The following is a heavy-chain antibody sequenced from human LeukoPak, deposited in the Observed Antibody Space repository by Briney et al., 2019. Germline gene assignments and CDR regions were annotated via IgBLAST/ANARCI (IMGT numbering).Heavy chain of an antibody. CDR3: AKGLFSAFDKYLDS. D-gene: IGHD5-12*01. CDR2: ISATSSDI. CDR1: GFDFESYT. V-gene: IGHV3-21*04. J-gene: IGHJ4*02. Sequence: PGGSLRPSCAASGFDFESYTMTWVRQAPGKGLEWVSLISATSSDINYAESVRGRFTITRDNAKNSLSLQMDSLRVEDTAIYYCAKGLFSAFDKYLDSWGQGTLVTVSS.